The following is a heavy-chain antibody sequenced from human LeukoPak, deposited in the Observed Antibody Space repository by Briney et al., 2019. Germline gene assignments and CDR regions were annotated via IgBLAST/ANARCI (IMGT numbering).Heavy chain of an antibody. J-gene: IGHJ4*02. Sequence: GGSLRLSCAASGFTFRDSSMHWVRQAPGKGLEWVSSISSKSNYIYYADSVKGRFTITKDNAKNSVDLQMDSLRVEDTAIYYCASTSWELPDYWGQGTLVTVSS. CDR2: ISSKSNYI. D-gene: IGHD1-26*01. CDR1: GFTFRDSS. CDR3: ASTSWELPDY. V-gene: IGHV3-21*01.